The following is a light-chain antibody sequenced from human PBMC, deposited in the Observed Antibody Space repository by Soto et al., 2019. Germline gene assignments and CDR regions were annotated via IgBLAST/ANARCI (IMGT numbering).Light chain of an antibody. Sequence: ESALRQSPATMSLSPGERAALSCRASQSFSSYLAWYQQKPGQAPRLLIYDASKRATGIPARFSGRGSGTDFALTISSLEPEDFAVYYCQQRSNWPPVITFGQGTRLEIK. V-gene: IGKV3-11*01. J-gene: IGKJ5*01. CDR1: QSFSSY. CDR2: DAS. CDR3: QQRSNWPPVIT.